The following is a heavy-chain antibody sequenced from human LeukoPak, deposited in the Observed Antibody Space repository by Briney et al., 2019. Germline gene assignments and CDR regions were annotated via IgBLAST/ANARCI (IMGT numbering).Heavy chain of an antibody. CDR2: INPNSGGT. V-gene: IGHV1-2*02. J-gene: IGHJ4*02. CDR3: ARGVTSSIAVAGFDY. CDR1: GYTFTGYY. Sequence: ASVKVSCKASGYTFTGYYMHWVRQAPGQGLEWMGWINPNSGGTNYAQKFQGRVTMTRDTSISTAYMELSRLRSDDTAVYYCARGVTSSIAVAGFDYWGQGTLVTVSS. D-gene: IGHD6-19*01.